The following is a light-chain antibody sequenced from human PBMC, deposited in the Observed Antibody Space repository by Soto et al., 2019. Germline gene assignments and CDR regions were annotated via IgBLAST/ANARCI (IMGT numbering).Light chain of an antibody. CDR2: KAS. CDR1: QTISSW. V-gene: IGKV1-5*03. Sequence: DLQMTQSPSSLSGSGGDRFTNTCRASQTISSWLAWYQQKKGKAPKXXIYKASTLKSGVPSRFSGSGSGTKFNLTISSLQTDDFATYYCQQYNSYSETFGQGTKVDIK. CDR3: QQYNSYSET. J-gene: IGKJ1*01.